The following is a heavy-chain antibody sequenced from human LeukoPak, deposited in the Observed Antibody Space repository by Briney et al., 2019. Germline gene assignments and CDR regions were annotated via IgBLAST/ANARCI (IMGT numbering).Heavy chain of an antibody. CDR3: AKARTRMIVVVITSLYYMDV. CDR2: VNPSGVST. CDR1: GFTFSSYG. D-gene: IGHD3-22*01. J-gene: IGHJ6*03. Sequence: GGTLRLSCAASGFTFSSYGMSWVRQAPGKGLEWVSAVNPSGVSTYYADSVKGRFTVSRDNSKNTLYLQMNSLRAEDTAVYYCAKARTRMIVVVITSLYYMDVWGKGTTVTVSS. V-gene: IGHV3-23*01.